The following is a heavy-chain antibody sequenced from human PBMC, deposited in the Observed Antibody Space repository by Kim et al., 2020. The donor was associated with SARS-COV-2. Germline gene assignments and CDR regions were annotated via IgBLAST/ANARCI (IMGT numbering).Heavy chain of an antibody. V-gene: IGHV4-39*01. Sequence: SETLSLTCTVSGCSISSSSYYWGWIRQPPGKGLEWIGSIYYSGSTYYNPSLKSRVTISVDTSKNQFSLKLSSVTAADTAVYYCARQDYYCSGSYYYDYWCQGTLVTVSS. CDR3: ARQDYYCSGSYYYDY. D-gene: IGHD3-10*01. CDR1: GCSISSSSYY. J-gene: IGHJ4*02. CDR2: IYYSGST.